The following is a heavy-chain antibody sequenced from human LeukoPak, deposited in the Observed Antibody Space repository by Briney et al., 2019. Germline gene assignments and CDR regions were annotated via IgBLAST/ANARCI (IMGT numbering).Heavy chain of an antibody. V-gene: IGHV3-48*02. CDR1: GFTLISYG. CDR3: ARSYCSGGSCGVGPCFDY. D-gene: IGHD2-15*01. Sequence: LPGRSLRLSCAAAGFTLISYGMSWVRQARGNWLELLTYITGGGTLYYADSVKGGFTLSRDNAKSSLYLQMSRMSDEDTAVYYCARSYCSGGSCGVGPCFDYWGQGTLVTVSS. J-gene: IGHJ4*02. CDR2: ITGGGTL.